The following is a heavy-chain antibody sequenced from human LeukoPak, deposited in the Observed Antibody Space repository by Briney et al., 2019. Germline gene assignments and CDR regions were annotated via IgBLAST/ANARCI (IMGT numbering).Heavy chain of an antibody. D-gene: IGHD5-18*01. CDR3: ARGRREYSYGYLYYYYYMDV. V-gene: IGHV4-4*07. CDR1: GGSIRNYY. J-gene: IGHJ6*03. Sequence: SETLSLTCTVSGGSIRNYYWTWIRQPAGKGLEWIGRIYTSGRTNYNPSLKRRVTMSVDTSKNQFPLKLSSVTAADTAVYYCARGRREYSYGYLYYYYYMDVWGKGTTVTISS. CDR2: IYTSGRT.